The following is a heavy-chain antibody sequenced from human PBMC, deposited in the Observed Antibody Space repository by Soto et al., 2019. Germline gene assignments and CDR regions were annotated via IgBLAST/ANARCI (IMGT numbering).Heavy chain of an antibody. CDR3: ARGGSGLYNDAFDI. V-gene: IGHV3-30-3*01. CDR1: GFTFSSYA. Sequence: QVQLVESGGGVVQPGRSLRLSCAASGFTFSSYAMHWVRQAPGKGLEWVAVISYDGSNKYYADSVKGRFTISRDNSKNTMYLQMNSRRAEATAVYYCARGGSGLYNDAFDIWGQGTMVTVSS. CDR2: ISYDGSNK. D-gene: IGHD6-19*01. J-gene: IGHJ3*02.